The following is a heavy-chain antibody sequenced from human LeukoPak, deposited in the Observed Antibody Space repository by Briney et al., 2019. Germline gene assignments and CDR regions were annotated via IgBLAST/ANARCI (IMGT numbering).Heavy chain of an antibody. CDR3: ARGLAAAYDYNWFDP. D-gene: IGHD5-12*01. Sequence: SETLSLTCAVSGDSVSSIRYYWSWIRQPAGKGLEWIGRIYASGSTRYNPSLKSRVTMSVDTSKNQFSLKLTSVTAADTAVYFCARGLAAAYDYNWFDPWGQGTLVSVSS. CDR2: IYASGST. CDR1: GDSVSSIRYY. J-gene: IGHJ5*02. V-gene: IGHV4-61*02.